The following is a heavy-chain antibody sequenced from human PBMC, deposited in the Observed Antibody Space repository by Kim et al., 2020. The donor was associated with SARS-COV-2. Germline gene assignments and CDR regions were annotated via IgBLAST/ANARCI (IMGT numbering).Heavy chain of an antibody. V-gene: IGHV3-33*01. CDR3: ARTPSYYYGMDV. Sequence: KYYADAVKGRFTITRDNSKNALYLQMNSRRAEDTAVYYCARTPSYYYGMDVWGQGTTVTVSS. J-gene: IGHJ6*02. CDR2: K.